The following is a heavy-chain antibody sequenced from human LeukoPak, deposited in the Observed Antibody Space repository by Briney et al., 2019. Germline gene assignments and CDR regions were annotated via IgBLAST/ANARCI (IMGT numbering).Heavy chain of an antibody. CDR2: IIPIFGIA. V-gene: IGHV1-69*05. CDR1: GGTFSSYA. CDR3: ARHVWRRYFFDY. Sequence: SVKVSCKASGGTFSSYAISWVRQAPGQGLEWMGGIIPIFGIANYAQKFQGRVTITTDESTSTASMELSSLRSEDTAVYYCARHVWRRYFFDYWGQGTLVTVSS. D-gene: IGHD3-16*01. J-gene: IGHJ4*02.